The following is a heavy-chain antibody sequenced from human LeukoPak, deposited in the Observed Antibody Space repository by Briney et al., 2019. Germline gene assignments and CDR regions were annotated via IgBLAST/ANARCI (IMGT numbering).Heavy chain of an antibody. D-gene: IGHD3-3*01. Sequence: GRSLRLSCPASGFTFDDYAMHCVRPAPGKGMEWVSLISGAGGSTYYADSVKGRFTISRDNSKNSLYLQMNSLRTEDTALYYCAKDIKGSYYDFWSGYYGYYFDYWGQGTLVTVSS. CDR1: GFTFDDYA. J-gene: IGHJ4*02. CDR3: AKDIKGSYYDFWSGYYGYYFDY. V-gene: IGHV3-43*02. CDR2: ISGAGGST.